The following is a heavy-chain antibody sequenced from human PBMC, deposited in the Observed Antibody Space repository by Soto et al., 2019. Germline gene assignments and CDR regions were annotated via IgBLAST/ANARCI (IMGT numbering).Heavy chain of an antibody. D-gene: IGHD2-15*01. Sequence: EMQLVESGGGLVNPGGSLRLSCAASGLIVNNNYMNWVRQAPGKGLEWVSVIHSGNSASYADSLMGRFTISRHNSKNMVYLQMNSLRAEDTAVYYCARDPGYCSGGICYRYMDVWGKGTTVTVSS. J-gene: IGHJ6*03. V-gene: IGHV3-53*04. CDR2: IHSGNSA. CDR1: GLIVNNNY. CDR3: ARDPGYCSGGICYRYMDV.